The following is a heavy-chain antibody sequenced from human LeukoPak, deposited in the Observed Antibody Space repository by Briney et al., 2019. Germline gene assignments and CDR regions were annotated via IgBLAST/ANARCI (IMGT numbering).Heavy chain of an antibody. J-gene: IGHJ4*02. Sequence: GGSLRLSCAACGFTFSSYGMHWVRQAPGKGLEWVAVIWYDGSNKYYADSVKGRFTISRDNSKNTLYLQMNSLRAEDTAVYYCAREEGIAVAAGIDYWGQGTLVTVSS. CDR2: IWYDGSNK. V-gene: IGHV3-33*01. CDR1: GFTFSSYG. CDR3: AREEGIAVAAGIDY. D-gene: IGHD6-19*01.